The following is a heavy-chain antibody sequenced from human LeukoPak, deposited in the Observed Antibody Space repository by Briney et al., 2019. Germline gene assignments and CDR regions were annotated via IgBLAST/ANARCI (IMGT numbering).Heavy chain of an antibody. CDR2: IYYSGST. J-gene: IGHJ3*01. V-gene: IGHV4-59*08. CDR3: ARHVGLGDAFDL. Sequence: SETLSLTCTVSGGSISSYYWSWIRQPPGQGLEWFGNIYYSGSTNYNPSLKSRVPLSVSTSKSQFSLKLSSVTAADTAVYYCARHVGLGDAFDLWGQGTMVTVSS. D-gene: IGHD3-16*01. CDR1: GGSISSYY.